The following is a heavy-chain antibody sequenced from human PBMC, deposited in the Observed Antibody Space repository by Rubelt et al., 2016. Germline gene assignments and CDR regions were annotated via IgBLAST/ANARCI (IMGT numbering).Heavy chain of an antibody. D-gene: IGHD3-22*01. Sequence: QVQLQQWGAGLLKPSETLSLTCAVYGGSFSGYYWNWIRQPPGKGLEWIGYVYSSGSTNYNPSLKSRVTISVDSSKNQFSRKPRPVTAADTAVYYCAGRGGSSGYYYFDYSGQGTLVTVSS. V-gene: IGHV4-34*11. J-gene: IGHJ4*02. CDR3: AGRGGSSGYYYFDY. CDR1: GGSFSGYY. CDR2: VYSSGST.